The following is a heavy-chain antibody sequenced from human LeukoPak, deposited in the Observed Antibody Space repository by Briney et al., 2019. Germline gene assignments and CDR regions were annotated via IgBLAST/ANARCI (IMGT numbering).Heavy chain of an antibody. D-gene: IGHD3-10*01. CDR3: ARRGSYYDY. V-gene: IGHV1-2*02. J-gene: IGHJ4*02. Sequence: ASVKVSCKSSGYSFIDYYIHWVRQAPGERLEWMGWINPKTGGTNYVRNFEGRVTVTSDTSTTTVYMELSSLTSDDTAAYYCARRGSYYDYWGQGTLVTVSA. CDR1: GYSFIDYY. CDR2: INPKTGGT.